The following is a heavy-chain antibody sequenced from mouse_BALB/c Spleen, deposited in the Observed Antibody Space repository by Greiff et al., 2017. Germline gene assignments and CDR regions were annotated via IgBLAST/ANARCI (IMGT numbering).Heavy chain of an antibody. CDR3: ARSYYYGSSYVDAMDY. CDR2: INPSTGYT. J-gene: IGHJ4*01. D-gene: IGHD1-1*01. V-gene: IGHV1-7*01. CDR1: GYTFTSYW. Sequence: QVQLQQSGAELAKPGASVKMSCKASGYTFTSYWMHWVKQRPGQGLEWIGYINPSTGYTEYNQKFKDKATLTADKSSSTAYMQLSSLTSEDSAVYYCARSYYYGSSYVDAMDYWGQGTSVTVSS.